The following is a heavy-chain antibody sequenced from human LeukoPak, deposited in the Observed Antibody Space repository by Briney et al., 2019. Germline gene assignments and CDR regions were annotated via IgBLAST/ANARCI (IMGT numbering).Heavy chain of an antibody. V-gene: IGHV4-59*12. J-gene: IGHJ3*02. D-gene: IGHD2-2*01. CDR1: GGSISSYY. Sequence: SETLSLTCTVSGGSISSYYWSWIRQPPGKGLEWIGCIYYSGSTYYNPSLKSRVTISVDTSKNQFSLKLSSVTAADTAVYYCARGDIVVVPAAISAFDIWGQGTMVTVSS. CDR2: IYYSGST. CDR3: ARGDIVVVPAAISAFDI.